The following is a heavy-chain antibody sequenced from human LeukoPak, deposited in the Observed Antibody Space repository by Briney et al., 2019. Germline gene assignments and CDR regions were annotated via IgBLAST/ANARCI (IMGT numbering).Heavy chain of an antibody. Sequence: GGSLRLSCVASGFTFSSFWMSWVRQAPGKGLEWVAKIIQDGSGRYYVDSVEGRFTISSDNSKNKLYLQMNSLRAEATAVYYCAIDFQWLQDYWGQGTLVSVSS. CDR1: GFTFSSFW. V-gene: IGHV3-7*01. CDR2: IIQDGSGR. D-gene: IGHD6-19*01. J-gene: IGHJ4*02. CDR3: AIDFQWLQDY.